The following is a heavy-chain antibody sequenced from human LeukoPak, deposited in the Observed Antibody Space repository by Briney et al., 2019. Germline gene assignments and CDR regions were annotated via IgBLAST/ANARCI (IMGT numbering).Heavy chain of an antibody. J-gene: IGHJ4*02. CDR3: ARGNRPQMRNRGSYLYFDY. D-gene: IGHD1-26*01. CDR2: INPDGSTT. CDR1: GFTVSGNY. V-gene: IGHV3-74*01. Sequence: GGSLRLSCAASGFTVSGNYMSWVRQAPGKGLVWVSRINPDGSTTTYADSVKGRFTISRDNSKNTLYLQMNSLRAEDTAVYYCARGNRPQMRNRGSYLYFDYWGQGTLVTVSS.